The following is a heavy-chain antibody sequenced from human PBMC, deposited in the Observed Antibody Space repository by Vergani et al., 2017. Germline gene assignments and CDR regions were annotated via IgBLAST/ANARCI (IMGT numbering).Heavy chain of an antibody. V-gene: IGHV3-9*01. CDR3: AKGSGSYGRGAFDI. CDR1: GFTFDDYA. J-gene: IGHJ3*02. D-gene: IGHD3-10*01. CDR2: ISWNSGSI. Sequence: EVQLVESGGGLVQPGRSLRLSCAASGFTFDDYAMHWVRQAPGKGLEWVSGISWNSGSIGYADSVKGRFTISRDKAKNSLYLQMNSLRAEDTALYYCAKGSGSYGRGAFDIWGQGTMVTVSS.